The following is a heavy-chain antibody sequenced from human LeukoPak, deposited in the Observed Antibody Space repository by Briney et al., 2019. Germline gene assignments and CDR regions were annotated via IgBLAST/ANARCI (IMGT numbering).Heavy chain of an antibody. CDR3: ARVLSGRGSLYSYYYYMDV. D-gene: IGHD3-10*01. Sequence: PGGSLRLSCAASGFTVSSNEMSWVRQAPGKGLEWVSSISGGSTYYADSRKGRFTISRDNSKNTLHLQMNSLRAEDTAVYYCARVLSGRGSLYSYYYYMDVWGKGTTVTISS. J-gene: IGHJ6*03. CDR1: GFTVSSNE. V-gene: IGHV3-38-3*01. CDR2: ISGGST.